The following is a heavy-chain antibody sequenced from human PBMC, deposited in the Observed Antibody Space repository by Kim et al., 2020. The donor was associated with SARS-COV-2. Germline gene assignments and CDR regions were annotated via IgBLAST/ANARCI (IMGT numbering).Heavy chain of an antibody. V-gene: IGHV4-34*01. Sequence: PSLKCRVTISVDTSKNQFSLKLSSVAAADTAVYYCARGLGDLPRYYGMDVWGQGTTVTVSS. J-gene: IGHJ6*02. D-gene: IGHD7-27*01. CDR3: ARGLGDLPRYYGMDV.